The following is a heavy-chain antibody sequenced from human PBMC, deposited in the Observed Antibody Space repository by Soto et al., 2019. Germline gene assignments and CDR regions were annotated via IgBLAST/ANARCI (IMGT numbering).Heavy chain of an antibody. D-gene: IGHD5-18*01. CDR2: INPNSGGT. Sequence: ASVKVSCKASGYTFTGYYMHWVRQAPGQGLEWMGWINPNSGGTNYAQKFQGRVTMTRDTSISTAYMELSRLRSDDTAVYYCARRIQLNYYYYYGMDVWGQGTTVIVSS. CDR3: ARRIQLNYYYYYGMDV. J-gene: IGHJ6*02. CDR1: GYTFTGYY. V-gene: IGHV1-2*02.